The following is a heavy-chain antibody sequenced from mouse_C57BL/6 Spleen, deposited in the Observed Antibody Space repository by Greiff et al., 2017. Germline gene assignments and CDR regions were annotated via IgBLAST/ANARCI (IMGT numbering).Heavy chain of an antibody. Sequence: QVQLQQSGAELARPGASVKMSCKASGYTFTSYTMHWVKQRPGQGLEWIGYINPSSGYTQYIQTFKDKATLTADKSSSTAYMKLSSLTSEDYAVYYCARRANWTPYFDYWGQGTTLTVSS. CDR3: ARRANWTPYFDY. V-gene: IGHV1-4*01. CDR1: GYTFTSYT. D-gene: IGHD4-1*01. J-gene: IGHJ2*01. CDR2: INPSSGYT.